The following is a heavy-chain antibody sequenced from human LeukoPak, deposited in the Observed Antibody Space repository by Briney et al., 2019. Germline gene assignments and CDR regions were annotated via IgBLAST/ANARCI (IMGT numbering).Heavy chain of an antibody. CDR1: GGSIITSDHY. D-gene: IGHD4-23*01. J-gene: IGHJ5*02. V-gene: IGHV4-39*07. CDR3: ARERYYYGGKTWFDP. Sequence: PSETLSLTCSVSGGSIITSDHYWGWIRQPPGKGLEWIGSISYTGTTSTNAFFKSLVTLSVDASKIQFSLNLTSVTAADTAVYYCARERYYYGGKTWFDPWGQGTLVTVSS. CDR2: ISYTGTT.